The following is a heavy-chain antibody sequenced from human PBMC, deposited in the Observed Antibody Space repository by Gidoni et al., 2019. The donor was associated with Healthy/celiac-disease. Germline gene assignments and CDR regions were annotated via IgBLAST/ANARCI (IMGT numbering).Heavy chain of an antibody. CDR2: ISHSGST. CDR1: GGSFSGYF. D-gene: IGHD4-17*01. V-gene: IGHV4-34*01. Sequence: QVQLQQWGAGLLKPSETLSLTCAVYGGSFSGYFWSWIRQPPGKGLEWIGEISHSGSTNSNPSLKSRVSISLDTSKNQFSLRLSSVTAADTAEYYCARGFFVGYGDYSFDYWGQGTLVTVSS. J-gene: IGHJ4*02. CDR3: ARGFFVGYGDYSFDY.